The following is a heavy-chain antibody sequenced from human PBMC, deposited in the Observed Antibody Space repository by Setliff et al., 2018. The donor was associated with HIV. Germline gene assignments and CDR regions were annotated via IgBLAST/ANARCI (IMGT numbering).Heavy chain of an antibody. CDR2: ISSSGSAI. Sequence: LSLTCTVSGGSISSYYWSWIRQAPGKGLEWVSYISSSGSAIYYADSVKGRFTISRDNAKNSLYLQMNNLSAEDTAVYYCVRGAGRDGGYWGQGTPVTVSS. CDR1: GGSISSYY. D-gene: IGHD3-16*01. CDR3: VRGAGRDGGY. V-gene: IGHV3-11*01. J-gene: IGHJ4*02.